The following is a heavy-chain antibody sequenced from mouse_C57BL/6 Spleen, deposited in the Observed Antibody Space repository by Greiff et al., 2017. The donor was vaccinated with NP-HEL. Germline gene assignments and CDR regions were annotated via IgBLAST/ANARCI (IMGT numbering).Heavy chain of an antibody. V-gene: IGHV5-4*01. CDR3: ARDLLRDYAMDY. CDR2: ISDGGSYT. CDR1: GFTFSIYA. D-gene: IGHD1-1*01. Sequence: EVKLMESGGGLVKPGGSLKLSCAASGFTFSIYAMSWVRQTPEKRLEWVATISDGGSYTYYPDNVKGRFTISRDNAKNNLYLQMSHLKSEDTAMYYCARDLLRDYAMDYWGQGTSVTVSS. J-gene: IGHJ4*01.